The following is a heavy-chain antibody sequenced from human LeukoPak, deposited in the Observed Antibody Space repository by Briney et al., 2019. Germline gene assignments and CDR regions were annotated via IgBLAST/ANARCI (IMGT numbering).Heavy chain of an antibody. CDR3: ARMVFPYCTSTRCSDYYYYYMDV. CDR1: GFTFSGYW. Sequence: PGGPLRFSCAASGFTFSGYWMSWVRQAPGKGLEWVANIKEDGSDKYYVDSVKGRFTISRDNAKNSLYLHMNSLRAEDTAVYYCARMVFPYCTSTRCSDYYYYYMDVWGKGTTVTVS. CDR2: IKEDGSDK. J-gene: IGHJ6*03. V-gene: IGHV3-7*01. D-gene: IGHD2-2*01.